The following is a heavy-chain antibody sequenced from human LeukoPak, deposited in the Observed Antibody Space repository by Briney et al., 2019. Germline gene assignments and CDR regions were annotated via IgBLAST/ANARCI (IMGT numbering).Heavy chain of an antibody. CDR1: GFTFSSYD. V-gene: IGHV3-13*01. D-gene: IGHD6-25*01. CDR2: ITTAGDT. J-gene: IGHJ6*02. CDR3: ARVQSAPYFYYGMDV. Sequence: GGSLRLSCAASGFTFSSYDMHWVRQAAGKGLEWVSTITTAGDTYCPGSVKGRFTISRQNAKNSLYLQMNSLRAEDTAVYYCARVQSAPYFYYGMDVWGQGTTVTVSS.